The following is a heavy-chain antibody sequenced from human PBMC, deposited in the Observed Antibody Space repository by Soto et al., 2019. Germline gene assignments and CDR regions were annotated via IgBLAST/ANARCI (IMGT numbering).Heavy chain of an antibody. CDR2: IYYSGNT. V-gene: IGHV4-30-4*07. J-gene: IGHJ4*02. D-gene: IGHD3-16*01. CDR1: GDSISSGDYS. Sequence: PSETLSLTCGVSGDSISSGDYSWSWIRQPPGQDLEWIGSIYYSGNTYYNPSLKSRVTISVDTSKNQFSLKLSSVTAADTAVYYCARRYGGNFDYWGQGTLVTVSS. CDR3: ARRYGGNFDY.